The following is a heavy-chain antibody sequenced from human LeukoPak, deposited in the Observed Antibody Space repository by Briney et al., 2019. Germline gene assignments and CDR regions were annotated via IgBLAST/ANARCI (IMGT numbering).Heavy chain of an antibody. D-gene: IGHD3-22*01. CDR1: GYTFTSYY. V-gene: IGHV1-46*01. CDR2: INPSGGST. Sequence: ASVKVSCKASGYTFTSYYMHWVRQAPGQGLEWMGIINPSGGSTSYAQKFQGRVTMTRDTSTSTVYMELSSLRSEDTAVYYCARGAETYYYDSSGYWSDYWGQGTLVTVSS. J-gene: IGHJ4*02. CDR3: ARGAETYYYDSSGYWSDY.